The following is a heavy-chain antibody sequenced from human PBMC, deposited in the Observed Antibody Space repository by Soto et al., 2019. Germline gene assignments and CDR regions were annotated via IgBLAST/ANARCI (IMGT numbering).Heavy chain of an antibody. V-gene: IGHV3-48*02. CDR1: GFTFSSYS. D-gene: IGHD2-2*01. CDR3: ARDSPGRYCSSNSCPQMDV. J-gene: IGHJ6*01. CDR2: ISNSSSTI. Sequence: EVQLVESGGGLVQPGGSLRLSCAAPGFTFSSYSMNWVRQAPGKGLEWCSYISNSSSTIYYADSVKGRFTISKDNATNSMYLQMNRLRDEDTAVYYCARDSPGRYCSSNSCPQMDVWGQGTTVTVSS.